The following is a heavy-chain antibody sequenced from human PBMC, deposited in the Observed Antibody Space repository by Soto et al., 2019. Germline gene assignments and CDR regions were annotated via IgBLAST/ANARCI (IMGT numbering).Heavy chain of an antibody. V-gene: IGHV4-59*08. CDR1: GGSISSYY. CDR2: IYYSGRT. Sequence: QVQLQESGPGLVKPSETLSLTCTVSGGSISSYYWSWIRQPPGKGLEWIGYIYYSGRTNYNPSRKSRVTISVDTSKNQFSLKLSSVTAADTAVYYCARRWGRSFDYWGQGTLVTVSS. J-gene: IGHJ4*02. CDR3: ARRWGRSFDY. D-gene: IGHD2-15*01.